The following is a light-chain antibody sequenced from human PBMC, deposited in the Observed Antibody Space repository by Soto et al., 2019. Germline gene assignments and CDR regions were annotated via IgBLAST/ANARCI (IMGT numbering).Light chain of an antibody. CDR1: QGIGNS. CDR2: SAS. V-gene: IGKV1-12*01. Sequence: DIQMTQSPSSVSASVGDRVTITCRASQGIGNSVAWYQQKPGKAPNLLIHSASSLQTGVPSRISGGGSGTDLTLTISSLQPEDFATYYCQQADTFPPTFGQGTKVEIK. CDR3: QQADTFPPT. J-gene: IGKJ2*01.